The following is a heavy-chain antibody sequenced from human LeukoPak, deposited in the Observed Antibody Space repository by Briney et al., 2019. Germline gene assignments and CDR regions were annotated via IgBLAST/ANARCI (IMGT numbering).Heavy chain of an antibody. J-gene: IGHJ5*02. Sequence: SETLSLTCTVSGGSISSSSYYWGWIRQPPGKGLEWIGSIYYSGSTYYNPSLKSRVTISVDTSKNQFSLKLSSVTAADTAVYYCARQSWYSSSWHWFDPWGQGTLVTVSS. CDR2: IYYSGST. V-gene: IGHV4-39*01. CDR1: GGSISSSSYY. D-gene: IGHD6-13*01. CDR3: ARQSWYSSSWHWFDP.